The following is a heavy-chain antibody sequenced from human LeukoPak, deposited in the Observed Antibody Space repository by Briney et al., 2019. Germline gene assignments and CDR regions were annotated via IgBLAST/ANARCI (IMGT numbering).Heavy chain of an antibody. CDR1: GFTFSSYA. J-gene: IGHJ4*02. D-gene: IGHD6-13*01. CDR2: ISDNGGNT. CDR3: ATRHRQPVD. V-gene: IGHV3-23*01. Sequence: GGSLRLSCAASGFTFSSYAMNWVRQAPGKGLEWVSAISDNGGNTYYADSVKGRFTISRDNSKNTLYLQMNSLRAEDTAVYYCATRHRQPVDWGQGTVVTVSS.